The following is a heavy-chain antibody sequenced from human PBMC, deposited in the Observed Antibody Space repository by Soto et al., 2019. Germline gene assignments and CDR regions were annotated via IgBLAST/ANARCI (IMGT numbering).Heavy chain of an antibody. CDR2: IYPDDSET. V-gene: IGHV5-51*01. CDR1: GYTFTTYW. J-gene: IGHJ4*02. Sequence: PGESLKIFCKGSGYTFTTYWIAWVRQMPGKGLEWMGIIYPDDSETRYRPSFRGQFTMSVDRSITTAYLQWTSLKASDTAMYYCARVFSSQFFDYWGQGTPVTSPQ. CDR3: ARVFSSQFFDY. D-gene: IGHD6-6*01.